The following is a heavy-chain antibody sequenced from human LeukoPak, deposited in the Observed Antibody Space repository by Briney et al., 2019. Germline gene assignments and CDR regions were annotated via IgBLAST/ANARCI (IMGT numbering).Heavy chain of an antibody. J-gene: IGHJ6*03. V-gene: IGHV4-34*01. CDR2: INHSEST. CDR1: GGSFSGYY. Sequence: PSETLSLTCAVYGGSFSGYYWGWIRQPPGKGLEWIGEINHSESTNYNPSLKSRVTISVDTSKNQFSLKLSSVTAADTAVYYCARAHGFYYYYYMDVWGKGTTVTVSS. CDR3: ARAHGFYYYYYMDV.